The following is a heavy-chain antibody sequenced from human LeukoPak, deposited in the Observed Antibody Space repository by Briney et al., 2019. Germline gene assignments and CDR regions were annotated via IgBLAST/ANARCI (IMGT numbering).Heavy chain of an antibody. CDR3: SSGDGYSSSWGLFAY. V-gene: IGHV1-46*01. CDR1: GYTFTRYY. D-gene: IGHD6-13*01. Sequence: ASVKVSCKASGYTFTRYYMHWVRQAPGQGLEWMGIINPSGGGTSYAQKFQGRVTMTRDTSTSTAYMELSSLRSADTAGYSCSSGDGYSSSWGLFAYWGQGTLVTVPS. J-gene: IGHJ4*02. CDR2: INPSGGGT.